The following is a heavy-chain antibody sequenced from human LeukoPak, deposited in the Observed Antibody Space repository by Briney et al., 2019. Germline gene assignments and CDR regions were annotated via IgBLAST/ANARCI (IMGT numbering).Heavy chain of an antibody. CDR3: ARDHCSPGTCLGGH. CDR1: GDTFIPYT. D-gene: IGHD2-15*01. J-gene: IGHJ4*02. Sequence: VASVTVSCKASGDTFIPYTFSWVRQAPGQGLEWIGRIIPSLDVANYAQKFQGRVTLSVDRDTATTYMEVTSLRSEDTAIYYCARDHCSPGTCLGGHWGQGTLVTVSS. CDR2: IIPSLDVA. V-gene: IGHV1-69*04.